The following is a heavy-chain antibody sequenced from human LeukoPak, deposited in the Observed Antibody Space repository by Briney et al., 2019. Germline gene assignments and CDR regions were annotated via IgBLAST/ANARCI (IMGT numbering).Heavy chain of an antibody. V-gene: IGHV4-31*03. D-gene: IGHD1-20*01. CDR1: GGSISSGDYY. CDR2: IFYSGST. CDR3: ARMRYNWNLNWFDP. Sequence: SETLSLTCTVSGGSISSGDYYWSWIRQHPGKGLEWIGYIFYSGSTYYNPSLKSRVTISVDTSKNQFSLRLSSMTVADTAAYYCARMRYNWNLNWFDPWGQGTLVTVSS. J-gene: IGHJ5*02.